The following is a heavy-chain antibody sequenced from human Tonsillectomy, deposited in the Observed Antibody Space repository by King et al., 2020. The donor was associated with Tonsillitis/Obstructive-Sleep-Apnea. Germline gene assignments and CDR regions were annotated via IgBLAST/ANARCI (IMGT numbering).Heavy chain of an antibody. D-gene: IGHD2-2*01. J-gene: IGHJ4*02. CDR1: GFTFSDYY. V-gene: IGHV3-11*01. CDR3: ARIPYYSSRTSCPGSGY. CDR2: ISSSGSTI. Sequence: VQLVESGGGLVKPGGSLRLSCAASGFTFSDYYMSWIRQDPGKGLEWDSYISSSGSTIYYAESVKGRLTISRANAKTSMYLQMNSLRAEETALYYCARIPYYSSRTSCPGSGYWDQGTLVTVSS.